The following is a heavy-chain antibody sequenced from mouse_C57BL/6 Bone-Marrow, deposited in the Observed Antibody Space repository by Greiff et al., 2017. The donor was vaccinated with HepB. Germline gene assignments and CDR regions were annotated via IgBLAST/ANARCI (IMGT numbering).Heavy chain of an antibody. V-gene: IGHV1-69*01. CDR3: ARKEPLRGGSMDY. CDR2: IDPSDSYT. J-gene: IGHJ4*01. CDR1: GYTFTSYW. Sequence: QVQLQQPGAELVMPGASVKLSCKASGYTFTSYWMHWVKQRPGQGLEWIGEIDPSDSYTNYNQKFKGKSTLTVDKSSSTAYMQLSSLTSEDSAVYYCARKEPLRGGSMDYWGQGTSVTVSS. D-gene: IGHD1-2*01.